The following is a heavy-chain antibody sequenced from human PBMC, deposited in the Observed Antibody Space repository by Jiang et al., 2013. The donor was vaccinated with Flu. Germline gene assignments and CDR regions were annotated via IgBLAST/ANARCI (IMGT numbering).Heavy chain of an antibody. V-gene: IGHV4-39*07. CDR3: ASQHWDHGVGSYYMSH. D-gene: IGHD3-10*01. CDR2: IYYSGTT. Sequence: GPGLVKPSETLSLRCSVSGGSIISEKSYWGWIRQPPGKGLEWIGSIYYSGTTYYNPSLKSRVTMSVDTSKKQFSLRLTSVSAADTAVYYCASQHWDHGVGSYYMSHWGQGALVTVS. CDR1: GGSIISEKSY. J-gene: IGHJ4*02.